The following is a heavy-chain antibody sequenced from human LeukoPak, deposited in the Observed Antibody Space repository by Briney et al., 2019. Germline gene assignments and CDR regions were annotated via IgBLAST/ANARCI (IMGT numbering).Heavy chain of an antibody. V-gene: IGHV4-61*01. D-gene: IGHD3-10*01. Sequence: SETLSLTCTVSGGSVSSGSYYWSWIRQPPGKGLEWIGYIYYSGSTNYNPSLKSRVTISVDTSKNQFSLQLNSVTPEDTAVYYCARDHPPGAYYFDYWGQGTLVTVSS. CDR3: ARDHPPGAYYFDY. CDR1: GGSVSSGSYY. J-gene: IGHJ4*02. CDR2: IYYSGST.